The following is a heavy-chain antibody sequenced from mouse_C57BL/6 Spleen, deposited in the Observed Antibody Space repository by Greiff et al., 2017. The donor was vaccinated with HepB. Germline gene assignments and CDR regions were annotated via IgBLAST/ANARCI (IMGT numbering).Heavy chain of an antibody. CDR3: ARGGHRPYWYFDV. Sequence: DVKLVESGGDLVKPGGSLKLSCAASGFTFSSYGMSWVRQTPDKRLEWVATISSGGSYTYYPDSVKGRFTISRDNAKNTLYLQMSSLKSEDTAMYYCARGGHRPYWYFDVWGTGTTVTVSS. V-gene: IGHV5-6*02. D-gene: IGHD3-1*01. J-gene: IGHJ1*03. CDR2: ISSGGSYT. CDR1: GFTFSSYG.